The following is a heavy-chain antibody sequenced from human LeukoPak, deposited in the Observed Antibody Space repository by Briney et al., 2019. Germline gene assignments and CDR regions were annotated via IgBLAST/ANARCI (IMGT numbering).Heavy chain of an antibody. D-gene: IGHD3-3*01. Sequence: ASVKVSCKASGYTFTSYGISWVRQAPGQGLEWMGWISAYNGNTNYAQKLQGRVTMTTDTSTSTAYMELRSLRSDDTAVYYCARNRVDFWSGYYTDARYYYYGMDVWGQGTTVTVSS. CDR2: ISAYNGNT. CDR3: ARNRVDFWSGYYTDARYYYYGMDV. J-gene: IGHJ6*02. V-gene: IGHV1-18*01. CDR1: GYTFTSYG.